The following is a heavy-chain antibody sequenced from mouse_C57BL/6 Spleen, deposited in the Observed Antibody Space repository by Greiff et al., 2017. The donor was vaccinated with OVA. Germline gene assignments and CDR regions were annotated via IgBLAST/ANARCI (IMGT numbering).Heavy chain of an antibody. CDR3: ARSYYYGSSRRNYFDY. CDR1: GYTFTSYW. Sequence: VQLQQPGAELVMPGASVKLSCKASGYTFTSYWMHWVKQRPGQGLEWIGEIDPSDSYTNYNQKFKGKSTLTVDKSSSTAYMQLSSLTSEDSAVYYCARSYYYGSSRRNYFDYWGQGTTLTVSS. D-gene: IGHD1-1*01. V-gene: IGHV1-69*01. J-gene: IGHJ2*01. CDR2: IDPSDSYT.